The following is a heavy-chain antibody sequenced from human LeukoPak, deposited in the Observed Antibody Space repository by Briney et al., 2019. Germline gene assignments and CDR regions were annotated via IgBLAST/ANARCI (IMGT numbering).Heavy chain of an antibody. D-gene: IGHD2-15*01. CDR3: AKEEGYRLPPLRSPSDY. J-gene: IGHJ4*02. Sequence: GGSLRLSCAASGFTFSSYAMSWVRQAPGKGLEWVSAISGSGGSTYYADSVKGRFTISRDNSKNTLYLQMTSLRAEDTAVYYCAKEEGYRLPPLRSPSDYWGQGTLVTVSS. CDR1: GFTFSSYA. CDR2: ISGSGGST. V-gene: IGHV3-23*01.